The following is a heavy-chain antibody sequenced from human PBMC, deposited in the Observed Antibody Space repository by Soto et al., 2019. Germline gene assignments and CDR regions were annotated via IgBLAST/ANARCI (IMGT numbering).Heavy chain of an antibody. D-gene: IGHD2-21*01. V-gene: IGHV3-23*01. J-gene: IGHJ4*02. CDR3: AKDRLPYCGGDCYFDY. CDR1: GFTFSSYA. CDR2: ISGSGGST. Sequence: GGSLRLSCAASGFTFSSYAMSWVRQAPGKGLEWVSAISGSGGSTYYADSVKGRFTISRDNSKNTLYLQMNSLRAEDTGVYYCAKDRLPYCGGDCYFDYWGQGTLVTVSS.